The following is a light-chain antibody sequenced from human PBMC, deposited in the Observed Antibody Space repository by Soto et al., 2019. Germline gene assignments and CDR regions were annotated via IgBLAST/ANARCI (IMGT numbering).Light chain of an antibody. CDR3: TSYTTRSTHWV. Sequence: QSVLTQPASVSGSPGQSITISCAGTSSDVGGYNYVSWYQQHPGKAPKLMIYEVSNRPSGVSNRFPGSKSGNTASLPISGLPAEHEADYYCTSYTTRSTHWVFGGGPKLTVL. CDR2: EVS. J-gene: IGLJ3*02. CDR1: SSDVGGYNY. V-gene: IGLV2-14*01.